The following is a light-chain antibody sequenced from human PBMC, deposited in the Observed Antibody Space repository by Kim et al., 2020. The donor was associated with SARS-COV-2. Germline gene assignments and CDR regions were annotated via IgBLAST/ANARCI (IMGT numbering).Light chain of an antibody. Sequence: QSALTQPPSVSGSPGQSVTISCTGSNSDIGHDDRVSWFKQPPGAVPKLLICEVSNRPSGAPDRFSGSKSGSTAFLTISGLQAEDEADYYCSSMTAAGTWIFGGGTQLTVL. J-gene: IGLJ2*01. CDR3: SSMTAAGTWI. CDR1: NSDIGHDDR. V-gene: IGLV2-18*02. CDR2: EVS.